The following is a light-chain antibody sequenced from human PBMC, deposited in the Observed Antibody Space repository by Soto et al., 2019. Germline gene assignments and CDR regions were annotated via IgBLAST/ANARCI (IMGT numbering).Light chain of an antibody. V-gene: IGLV2-8*01. J-gene: IGLJ3*02. CDR2: EVS. CDR3: SSYAGRNNLV. Sequence: QSVLIQPPSASGSPGQSVTISCTGTSGDVGAYNYVSWYQQYPGKAPKLVIYEVSKRPSGVPDRFSGSKSANTASLTVSGLQAEDEAEYYCSSYAGRNNLVFGGGTKLTVL. CDR1: SGDVGAYNY.